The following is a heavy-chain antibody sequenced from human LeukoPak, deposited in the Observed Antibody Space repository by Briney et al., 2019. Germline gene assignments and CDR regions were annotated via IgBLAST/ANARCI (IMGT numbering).Heavy chain of an antibody. Sequence: ASVKVSCKASGYTFTGYYMHWVRQAPGQGLEWMGWINPNSGGTNYAQKFQGRVTMTRKTSISTAYMKLSRLISDDTTVYYCARGYSSGWYHVDYWDQGTLVTVSS. J-gene: IGHJ4*02. V-gene: IGHV1-2*02. CDR2: INPNSGGT. D-gene: IGHD6-19*01. CDR3: ARGYSSGWYHVDY. CDR1: GYTFTGYY.